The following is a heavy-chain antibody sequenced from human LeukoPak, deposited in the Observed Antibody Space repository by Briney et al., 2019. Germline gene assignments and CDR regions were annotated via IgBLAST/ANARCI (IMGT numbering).Heavy chain of an antibody. CDR3: ARENHDFWSGSYYYYYYYMDV. CDR2: IKQDGSEK. V-gene: IGHV3-7*01. CDR1: GFTFSSYW. J-gene: IGHJ6*03. Sequence: GGSLRLSCAASGFTFSSYWMSWVRQAPGKGLEWVANIKQDGSEKYYVDSVKGRFTISRDNAENSLYLQMNSLRAEDTAMYYCARENHDFWSGSYYYYYYYMDVWGKGTTVTVSS. D-gene: IGHD3-3*01.